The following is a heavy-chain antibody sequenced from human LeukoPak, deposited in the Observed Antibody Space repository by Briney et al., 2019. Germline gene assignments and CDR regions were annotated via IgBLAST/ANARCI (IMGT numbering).Heavy chain of an antibody. CDR1: GFTFSSYA. CDR2: ISYDGSNK. V-gene: IGHV3-30-3*01. D-gene: IGHD2-2*01. J-gene: IGHJ3*02. Sequence: PGGSLRLSCAASGFTFSSYAMHWVRQAPGKGLEWVAVISYDGSNKYYADSVKGRFTISRDNSKNTLYLQMNSLRAEDTAVYYCARDGGGLYRIVVVPAAAKTDAFDIWGQGTMVTVSS. CDR3: ARDGGGLYRIVVVPAAAKTDAFDI.